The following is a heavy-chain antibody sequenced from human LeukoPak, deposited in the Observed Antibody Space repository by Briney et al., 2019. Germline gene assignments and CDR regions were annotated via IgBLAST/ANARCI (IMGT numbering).Heavy chain of an antibody. J-gene: IGHJ4*02. V-gene: IGHV3-23*01. Sequence: GGSLRLSCAVSGITLSNYGMSWVRQAPGKGLEWVAGISDSGGSTNYADSVKGRFTISRDNPKNTLYLQMNSLRAEDTAVYLCAKRGVVIRVILVGFHKAAYYFESWGQGALVTVSS. CDR3: AKRGVVIRVILVGFHKAAYYFES. CDR2: ISDSGGST. CDR1: GITLSNYG. D-gene: IGHD3/OR15-3a*01.